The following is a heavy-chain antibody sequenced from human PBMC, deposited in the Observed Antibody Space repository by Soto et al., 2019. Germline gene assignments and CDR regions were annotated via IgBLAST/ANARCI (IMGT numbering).Heavy chain of an antibody. D-gene: IGHD3-3*01. CDR2: ISPSNGQT. Sequence: QVHLVQSGTEVKKPGASVKASCKASGYTFSNFGLSWVRQAPGQGLEWMGWISPSNGQTIYAQNFHGRVTMTTDTSTATAHMELRSLISDDTAVYYCARVIMIFGVANLGSYFDYWGQGTRVTVSA. CDR3: ARVIMIFGVANLGSYFDY. V-gene: IGHV1-18*01. J-gene: IGHJ4*02. CDR1: GYTFSNFG.